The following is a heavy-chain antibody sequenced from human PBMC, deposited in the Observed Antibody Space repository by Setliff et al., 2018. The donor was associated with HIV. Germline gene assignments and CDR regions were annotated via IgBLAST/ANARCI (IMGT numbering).Heavy chain of an antibody. V-gene: IGHV3-23*01. CDR2: ISAGGGNT. Sequence: GSLRLSCAASGFTFNTYAMNWVRQAPGKGLEWVSGISAGGGNTYYGDSVKGRLTISRDNSKNTLYLQMNSLRAEDTAVYYCAKDLVCYDSSGDLDYWGQGTLVTVSS. CDR1: GFTFNTYA. D-gene: IGHD3-22*01. CDR3: AKDLVCYDSSGDLDY. J-gene: IGHJ4*02.